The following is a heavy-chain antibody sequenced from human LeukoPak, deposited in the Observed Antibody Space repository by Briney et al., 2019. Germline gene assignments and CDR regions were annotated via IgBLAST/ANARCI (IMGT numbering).Heavy chain of an antibody. J-gene: IGHJ6*02. V-gene: IGHV4-34*01. CDR3: ARRGSWTYYYAMDV. D-gene: IGHD6-13*01. Sequence: KPSETLSLTCAVYGGSFSGYYWSRIRQPPGKGLEWIGEINHSGSTNYNPSLKSRVTISVDTSKNQFSLKLSSVTAADTAVYYCARRGSWTYYYAMDVWGQGTTVTVSS. CDR1: GGSFSGYY. CDR2: INHSGST.